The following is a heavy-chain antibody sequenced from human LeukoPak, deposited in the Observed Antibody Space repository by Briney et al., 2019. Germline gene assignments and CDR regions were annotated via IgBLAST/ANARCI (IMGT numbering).Heavy chain of an antibody. CDR1: GFNFDDYA. V-gene: IGHV3-9*03. Sequence: GGSLRLSCAASGFNFDDYAMHWVRQAPGKGLEWVSGISWNSGSIGYADSVKGRFTISRDNAKNSLYLQMNSLRAEDMALYYCAKGIRDLTGYYFDYWGQGTLVTVSS. CDR2: ISWNSGSI. D-gene: IGHD3-9*01. CDR3: AKGIRDLTGYYFDY. J-gene: IGHJ4*02.